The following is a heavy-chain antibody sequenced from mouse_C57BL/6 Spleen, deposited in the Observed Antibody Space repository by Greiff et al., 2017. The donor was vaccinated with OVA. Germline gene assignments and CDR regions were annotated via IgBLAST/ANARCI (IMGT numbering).Heavy chain of an antibody. CDR2: INYDGSST. V-gene: IGHV5-16*01. CDR3: ARDYYYWDV. D-gene: IGHD2-4*01. CDR1: GFTFSDYY. J-gene: IGHJ1*03. Sequence: EVKLVESEGGLVQPGSSMKLSCTASGFTFSDYYMAWVRQVPEKGLEWVANINYDGSSTYYLDSLKSRFIISRDNAKNILYLQMSSLKSEDTATYYCARDYYYWDVWGTGTTVTVSS.